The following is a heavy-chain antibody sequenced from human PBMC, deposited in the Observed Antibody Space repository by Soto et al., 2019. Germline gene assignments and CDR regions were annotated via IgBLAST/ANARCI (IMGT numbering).Heavy chain of an antibody. Sequence: QVQLQQWGAGLLKPSETLSLTCAVYGGSFSGYYWTWIRQPPGTGLEWIGEINHSGSTNYNPSLKSRVTISVDTSKNQFSLELTSGTAADTAVYYCARDKITGLFDYWGQGTLVTVSS. V-gene: IGHV4-34*01. J-gene: IGHJ4*02. CDR2: INHSGST. CDR3: ARDKITGLFDY. CDR1: GGSFSGYY. D-gene: IGHD2-8*02.